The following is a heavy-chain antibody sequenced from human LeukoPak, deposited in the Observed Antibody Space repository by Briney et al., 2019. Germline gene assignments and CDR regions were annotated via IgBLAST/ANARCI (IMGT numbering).Heavy chain of an antibody. CDR1: GFTFSSYE. CDR3: AKDHCSSTSCSPGAFDI. D-gene: IGHD2-2*01. J-gene: IGHJ3*02. V-gene: IGHV3-48*03. Sequence: PGGSLRLSCAASGFTFSSYEMNWIRQAPGKGLEWISYISNSGSTKYYADSVKGRFTISRDNAKNSVFLQMNSLRAEDTAVYYCAKDHCSSTSCSPGAFDIWGQGTMVTVSS. CDR2: ISNSGSTK.